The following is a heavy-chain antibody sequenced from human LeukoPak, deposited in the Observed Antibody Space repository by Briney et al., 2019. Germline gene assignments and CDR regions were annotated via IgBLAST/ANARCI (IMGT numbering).Heavy chain of an antibody. CDR2: IDWDDRK. Sequence: SGPSLVNPTQTLTLTWTFSGFSLSTSGMCVSWIRQPPGKALEWLARIDWDDRKYYRTSLKTRLTISKDTSENQVVLTMTNMDRVGTATYYCARMNTQSFSYFDYWGRGTLVTVSS. CDR3: ARMNTQSFSYFDY. J-gene: IGHJ4*02. V-gene: IGHV2-70*11. D-gene: IGHD3-3*02. CDR1: GFSLSTSGMC.